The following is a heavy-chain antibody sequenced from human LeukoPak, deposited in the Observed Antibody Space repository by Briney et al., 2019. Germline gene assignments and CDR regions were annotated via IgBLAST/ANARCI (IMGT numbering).Heavy chain of an antibody. CDR2: IIPIFGTA. CDR3: ARSRLFWSGYADAFDI. J-gene: IGHJ3*02. D-gene: IGHD3-3*01. Sequence: SVKVSCKASGGTFSSYAISWVRQAPGQGLEWMGGIIPIFGTANYAQKFQGRVTITADESTSTAYMELSSLRSEDTAVYYCARSRLFWSGYADAFDIWGQGTMVTVSS. V-gene: IGHV1-69*13. CDR1: GGTFSSYA.